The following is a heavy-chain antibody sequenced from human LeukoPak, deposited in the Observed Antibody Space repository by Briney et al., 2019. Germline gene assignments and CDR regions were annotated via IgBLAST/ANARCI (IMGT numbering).Heavy chain of an antibody. V-gene: IGHV4-59*01. CDR2: FYNSGST. CDR3: ARYAYSSRWFYFDY. J-gene: IGHJ4*02. CDR1: GGSISTYY. Sequence: SETLSLTCIVSGGSISTYYWSWLRQPPGKGLEWLGSFYNSGSTNYNPSLKSRVTISVDTSNNQFSLRLSSVTAADTAVYYCARYAYSSRWFYFDYWGQGTLVTVSS. D-gene: IGHD6-19*01.